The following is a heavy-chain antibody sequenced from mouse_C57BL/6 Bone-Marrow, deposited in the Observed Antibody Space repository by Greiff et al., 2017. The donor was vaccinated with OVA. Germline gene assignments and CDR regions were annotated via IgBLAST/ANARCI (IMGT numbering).Heavy chain of an antibody. CDR2: IDPEDGET. Sequence: EVMLVESGAELVKPGASVKLSCTASGFNIKDYYMHWVKQRTEQGLEWIGRIDPEDGETKYAPKFQGKATITADTSSNTAYLPLSSLTSEDTAVYYCAREGYPFAYWGQGTLVTVSA. V-gene: IGHV14-2*01. CDR1: GFNIKDYY. CDR3: AREGYPFAY. D-gene: IGHD2-2*01. J-gene: IGHJ3*01.